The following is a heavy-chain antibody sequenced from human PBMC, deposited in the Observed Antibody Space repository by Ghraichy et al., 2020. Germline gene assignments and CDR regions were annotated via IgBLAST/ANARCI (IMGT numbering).Heavy chain of an antibody. D-gene: IGHD4-17*01. J-gene: IGHJ4*02. CDR3: ARGAHDYAFDY. CDR2: IKQDGSET. CDR1: GFTFSIYW. V-gene: IGHV3-7*02. Sequence: GESLNISCAASGFTFSIYWMSWVRQAPGKGLEWVANIKQDGSETYYVDSLKGRVTISRDNAKNSLYLQMNSLRAEDSAVYFCARGAHDYAFDYWGRGTLVIVSS.